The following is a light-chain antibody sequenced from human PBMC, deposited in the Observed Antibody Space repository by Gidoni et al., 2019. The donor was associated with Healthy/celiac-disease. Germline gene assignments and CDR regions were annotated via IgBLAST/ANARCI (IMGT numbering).Light chain of an antibody. Sequence: ATINCKSSQSVLYSSNNKNYLAWYQQKPGQPPKLLIYWASTRESGVPDRFSGSGSGTDFTLTISSLQAEDVAVYYCQQYYSTLYTFGQGTKLEIK. CDR2: WAS. CDR1: QSVLYSSNNKNY. CDR3: QQYYSTLYT. J-gene: IGKJ2*01. V-gene: IGKV4-1*01.